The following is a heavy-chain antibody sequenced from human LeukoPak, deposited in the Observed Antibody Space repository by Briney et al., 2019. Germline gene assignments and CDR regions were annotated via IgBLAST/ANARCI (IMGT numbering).Heavy chain of an antibody. CDR2: VDHSGST. Sequence: SETLSLTCTVNGGSFIGYHWSWIRQTPGKGLEWIGEVDHSGSTNYNPSLKSRITISVDTSKNQFSLRLTSVTAADTAVYYCARGKRDYGVIIYYYYYYMDVWGTGTTVTVSS. J-gene: IGHJ6*03. D-gene: IGHD3-3*01. CDR3: ARGKRDYGVIIYYYYYYMDV. CDR1: GGSFIGYH. V-gene: IGHV4-34*01.